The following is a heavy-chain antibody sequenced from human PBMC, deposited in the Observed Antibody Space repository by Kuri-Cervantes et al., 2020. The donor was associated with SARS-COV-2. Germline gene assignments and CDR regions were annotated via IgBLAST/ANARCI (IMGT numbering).Heavy chain of an antibody. D-gene: IGHD5-18*01. CDR2: IYSGGST. CDR1: GFTVSSNY. J-gene: IGHJ4*02. CDR3: ARDSPTWIHTFDY. V-gene: IGHV3-66*02. Sequence: GGSLRLSCAVSGFTVSSNYMSWVRQAPGKGPEWVSVIYSGGSTYYADSVKGRFTISRDNSKNTLYLQMNSLRAEDTAVYYCARDSPTWIHTFDYWGQGTLVTVSS.